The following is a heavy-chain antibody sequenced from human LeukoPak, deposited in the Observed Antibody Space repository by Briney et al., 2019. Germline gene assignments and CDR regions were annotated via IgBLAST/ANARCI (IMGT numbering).Heavy chain of an antibody. CDR1: GFTFDDYA. Sequence: GGSLRLSCAASGFTFDDYAMHWVRQAPGKGLEWVSGISWNSGSIGYADSVKGRFTISRDNAKNSLYLQMNSLRAEDTALYYCARDLGYSSSWHGGRDYWGQGTLVTVSS. CDR2: ISWNSGSI. CDR3: ARDLGYSSSWHGGRDY. J-gene: IGHJ4*02. V-gene: IGHV3-9*01. D-gene: IGHD6-13*01.